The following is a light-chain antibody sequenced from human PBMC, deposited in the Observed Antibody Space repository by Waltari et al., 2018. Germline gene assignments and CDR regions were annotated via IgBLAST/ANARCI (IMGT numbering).Light chain of an antibody. J-gene: IGKJ1*01. CDR2: DAS. Sequence: EIVLTQSPSTLSLSPGEGATVSFRASQRVSRTLAWYQQKPGQAPRLLIYDASSRATGTPDRFSGSGSGTDFSLTISRLEPEDFAVYYCQKYGSLPATFGQGTKVEIK. V-gene: IGKV3-20*01. CDR1: QRVSRT. CDR3: QKYGSLPAT.